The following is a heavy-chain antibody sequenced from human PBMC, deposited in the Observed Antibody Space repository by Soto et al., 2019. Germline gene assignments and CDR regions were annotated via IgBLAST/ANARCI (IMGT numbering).Heavy chain of an antibody. CDR1: GGSISSGGYY. D-gene: IGHD3-10*01. CDR2: IYTSGST. V-gene: IGHV4-61*02. J-gene: IGHJ6*02. CDR3: ARDSYYYGSGSYSRRDRNYYYYGMDV. Sequence: TSETLSLTCTVSGGSISSGGYYWSWIRQHPGKGLEWIGRIYTSGSTNYNPSLKSRVTMSVDTSKNQFSLKLSSVTAADTAVYYCARDSYYYGSGSYSRRDRNYYYYGMDVWGQGTTVTVSS.